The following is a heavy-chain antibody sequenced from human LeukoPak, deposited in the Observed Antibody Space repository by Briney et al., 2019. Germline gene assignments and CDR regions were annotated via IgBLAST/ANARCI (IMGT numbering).Heavy chain of an antibody. J-gene: IGHJ5*02. CDR3: ARDHRLTIFGVGGNWFDP. CDR1: GYTFTGYY. Sequence: ASVKVSCKASGYTFTGYYMHWVRQAPGQGLEWMGWINPNSGGTNYAQKFQGRVTMTRDTSISTAYMELSRLRSDDTAVYYRARDHRLTIFGVGGNWFDPWGQGTLVTVSS. V-gene: IGHV1-2*02. D-gene: IGHD3-3*01. CDR2: INPNSGGT.